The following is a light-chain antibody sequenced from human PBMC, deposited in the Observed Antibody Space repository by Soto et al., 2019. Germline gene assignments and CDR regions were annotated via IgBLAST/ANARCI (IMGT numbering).Light chain of an antibody. Sequence: DVVMTQSPLSLPVTLGQPASISCRSSQSLVYSDGNTYLNWFQQRPGQSPRCLIYKVSNRDSGVPDRFSGSVSGTDFTLKISRVEAEDVGVYYCMQGTHWPRTFGQGTKVEIK. CDR3: MQGTHWPRT. CDR1: QSLVYSDGNTY. J-gene: IGKJ1*01. V-gene: IGKV2-30*01. CDR2: KVS.